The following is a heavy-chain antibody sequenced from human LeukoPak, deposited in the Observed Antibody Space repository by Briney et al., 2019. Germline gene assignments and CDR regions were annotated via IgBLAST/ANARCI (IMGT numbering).Heavy chain of an antibody. J-gene: IGHJ4*02. CDR1: GGSISSSSYY. CDR2: IYYSGST. Sequence: PSETLFLTCTVSGGSISSSSYYWGWIRQPPGKGLEWIGSIYYSGSTYYNPSLKSRVTISVDTSKNQFSLKLSSVTAADTAVYYCASFMAFFSYFDYWGQGTLVTVSS. D-gene: IGHD3-10*01. V-gene: IGHV4-39*01. CDR3: ASFMAFFSYFDY.